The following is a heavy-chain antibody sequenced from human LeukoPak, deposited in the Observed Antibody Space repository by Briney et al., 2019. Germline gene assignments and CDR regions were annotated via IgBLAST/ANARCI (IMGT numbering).Heavy chain of an antibody. CDR1: GFTFSSYS. Sequence: PGGSLRLSCAASGFTFSSYSMNWVRQAPGKGLEWVSSISSSSSYIYYADSVKGRFTISRDNAKNSLYLQMNSLRAEDTAVYYCAADPLYHYYYGMDVWGQGTTVTVSS. D-gene: IGHD3-16*02. CDR3: AADPLYHYYYGMDV. CDR2: ISSSSSYI. V-gene: IGHV3-21*01. J-gene: IGHJ6*02.